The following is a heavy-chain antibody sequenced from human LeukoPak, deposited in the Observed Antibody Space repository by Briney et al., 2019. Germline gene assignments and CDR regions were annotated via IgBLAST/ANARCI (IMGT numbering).Heavy chain of an antibody. Sequence: SETLSLTCTVSGGSISSYYWSWIRQPPGKGLEWIGYIYYSGSTNYNPSLKSRVTISVDTSKNQFSLKLSSVTAADTAVYYYARAPSTVTTLIDYWGQGTLVTLSS. CDR3: ARAPSTVTTLIDY. CDR1: GGSISSYY. D-gene: IGHD4-17*01. J-gene: IGHJ4*02. V-gene: IGHV4-59*08. CDR2: IYYSGST.